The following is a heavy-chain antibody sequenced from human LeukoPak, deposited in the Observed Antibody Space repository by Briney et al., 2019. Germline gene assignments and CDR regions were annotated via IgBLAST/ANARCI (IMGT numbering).Heavy chain of an antibody. D-gene: IGHD3-9*01. CDR3: AKHVLRYFDWLLYIDY. CDR1: GYTFTGYY. V-gene: IGHV1-2*02. J-gene: IGHJ4*02. CDR2: INPNSGGT. Sequence: ASVKVSCKASGYTFTGYYMHWVRQAPGQGLEWMGWINPNSGGTNYAQKFQGRVTMTRDTSISTAYMELSRLRSDDTAVYYCAKHVLRYFDWLLYIDYWGQGTLVTVSS.